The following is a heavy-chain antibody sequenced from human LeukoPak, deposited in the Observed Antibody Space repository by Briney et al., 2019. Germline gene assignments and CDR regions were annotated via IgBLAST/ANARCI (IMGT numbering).Heavy chain of an antibody. V-gene: IGHV1-69*01. CDR1: GGTFSSYA. Sequence: EASVKVSCKASGGTFSSYAISWVRQAPGQGLEWMGGIIPIFGTANYAQKFQGRVTITADESTSTAYMELSSLRSEGTAVYYCARVRDLGYCSSTSCQNYYYYYGMDVWGKGTTVTVSS. CDR2: IIPIFGTA. J-gene: IGHJ6*04. D-gene: IGHD2-2*01. CDR3: ARVRDLGYCSSTSCQNYYYYYGMDV.